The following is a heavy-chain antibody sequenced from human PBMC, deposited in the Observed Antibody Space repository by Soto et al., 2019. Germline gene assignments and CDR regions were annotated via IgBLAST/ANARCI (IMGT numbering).Heavy chain of an antibody. CDR2: IIPILGIA. D-gene: IGHD5-12*01. CDR3: ARSGGGYSGYEIDY. V-gene: IGHV1-69*02. CDR1: GGTFSSYT. Sequence: QVQLVQSGAEVKKPGSSVKVSCKASGGTFSSYTISWVRQAPGQGLEWMGRIIPILGIANYAQKFQGRVTITADKSTSTAYMVLSSLRSEDTAVYYCARSGGGYSGYEIDYWGQGTLVTVSS. J-gene: IGHJ4*02.